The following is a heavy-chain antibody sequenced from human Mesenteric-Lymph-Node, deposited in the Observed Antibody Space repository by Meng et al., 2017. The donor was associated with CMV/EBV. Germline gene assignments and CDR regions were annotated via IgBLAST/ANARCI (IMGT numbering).Heavy chain of an antibody. V-gene: IGHV4-34*01. CDR1: GGSFSDYF. Sequence: SETLSLTCAVYGGSFSDYFWTWIRQPPGKGLQWVGEINHSGSSNYNPSLRHRVTISVDTSKNQFSLTLTSVTAADTAVYYCARRPIAVAGRDWFDPWGQGTLVTVSS. D-gene: IGHD6-19*01. J-gene: IGHJ5*02. CDR3: ARRPIAVAGRDWFDP. CDR2: INHSGSS.